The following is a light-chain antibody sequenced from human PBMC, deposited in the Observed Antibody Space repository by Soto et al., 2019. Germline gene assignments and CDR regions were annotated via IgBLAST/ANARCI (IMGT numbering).Light chain of an antibody. J-gene: IGKJ5*01. CDR3: QQYHTYST. V-gene: IGKV1-5*01. CDR2: DAS. Sequence: RCTLYTPVEDSVTITCRASQNIRNLLAWYQQKPGKAPKPLIFDASTLKTGVPSRFGGSGSGAEFNFTITGLQPDDFATYFCQQYHTYSTFGQGTRLDLK. CDR1: QNIRNL.